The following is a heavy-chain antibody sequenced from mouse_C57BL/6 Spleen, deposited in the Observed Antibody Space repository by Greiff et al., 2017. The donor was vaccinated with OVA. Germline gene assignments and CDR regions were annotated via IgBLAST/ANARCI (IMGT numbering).Heavy chain of an antibody. J-gene: IGHJ3*01. V-gene: IGHV1-26*01. CDR2: INPNNGGT. CDR3: ASRGVSTMAWRWFAY. D-gene: IGHD2-1*01. Sequence: EVQLQQSGPELVKPGASVKISCKASGYTFTDYYMNWVKQSHGKSLEWIGEINPNNGGTRYNQKFKGKATLTVDQSSSTAYMELRSLTSEDTAVYYGASRGVSTMAWRWFAYWGQGTLVTVSA. CDR1: GYTFTDYY.